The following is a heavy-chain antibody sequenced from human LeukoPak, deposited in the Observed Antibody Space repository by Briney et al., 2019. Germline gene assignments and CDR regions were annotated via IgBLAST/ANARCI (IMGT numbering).Heavy chain of an antibody. CDR1: GFTFSSYS. CDR3: AYSGAGGFTWDFDY. CDR2: ISSSSSYI. Sequence: PGGSLRLSCAASGFTFSSYSMNWVRQAPGKGLEWVSSISSSSSYIYYADSVKGRFTISRDNAKNSLYLQMNSLRAEDTAVYYCAYSGAGGFTWDFDYWGQGTLVTVSS. D-gene: IGHD3-10*01. J-gene: IGHJ4*02. V-gene: IGHV3-21*01.